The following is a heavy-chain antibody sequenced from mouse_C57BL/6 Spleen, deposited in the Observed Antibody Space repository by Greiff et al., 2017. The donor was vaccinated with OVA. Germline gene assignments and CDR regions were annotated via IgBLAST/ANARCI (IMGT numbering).Heavy chain of an antibody. CDR2: INPSTGGT. CDR3: ARRRGSSGYFDV. V-gene: IGHV1-42*01. Sequence: EVQLQQSGPELVKPGASVKISCKASGYSFTGYYMNWVKQSPEKSLEWIGEINPSTGGTTYNPKFKGKATMTVDKSSSTAYMQLKSLTSEDSAVYYCARRRGSSGYFDVWGTGTTVTVSS. CDR1: GYSFTGYY. J-gene: IGHJ1*03. D-gene: IGHD1-1*01.